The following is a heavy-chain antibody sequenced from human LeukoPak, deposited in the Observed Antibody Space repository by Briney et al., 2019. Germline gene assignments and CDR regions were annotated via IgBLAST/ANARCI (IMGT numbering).Heavy chain of an antibody. CDR2: ISAHNGNT. Sequence: ASVKVSCKTSGYTFSSYGISWVRQAPGQGLEWMGWISAHNGNTNYAQKFQGRVTMTRNTSISTAYMELSSLRSEDTAVYYCARGLRGGYSYGYVLAYWGQGTLVTVSS. CDR3: ARGLRGGYSYGYVLAY. CDR1: GYTFSSYG. J-gene: IGHJ4*02. V-gene: IGHV1-18*01. D-gene: IGHD5-18*01.